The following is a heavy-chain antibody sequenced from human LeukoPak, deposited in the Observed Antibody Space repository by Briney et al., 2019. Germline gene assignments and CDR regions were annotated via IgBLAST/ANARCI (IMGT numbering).Heavy chain of an antibody. CDR3: AKGAVRGVIITPSSDAFDI. Sequence: GGSLRLSCAASGFTFGSYAMSWVRQAPGKGLEWVSAISGSGGSTYYADSVKGRFTISRDNSKNTLYLQMNSLRAEDTAVYYCAKGAVRGVIITPSSDAFDIWGQGTMVTVSS. CDR1: GFTFGSYA. J-gene: IGHJ3*02. V-gene: IGHV3-23*01. CDR2: ISGSGGST. D-gene: IGHD3-10*01.